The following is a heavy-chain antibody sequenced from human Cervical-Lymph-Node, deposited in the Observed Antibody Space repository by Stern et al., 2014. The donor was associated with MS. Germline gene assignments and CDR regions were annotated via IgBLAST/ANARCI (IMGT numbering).Heavy chain of an antibody. V-gene: IGHV3-30*03. CDR1: GFTFSSYG. D-gene: IGHD3-22*01. CDR2: ISYDGSNE. J-gene: IGHJ4*02. Sequence: QVQLVQSGGGVVRPGRSLRLSCAASGFTFSSYGMHWVRQAPATGLQWVAFISYDGSNEYYADSVKGRFTISRDNSNNTLYLQTNSLREEDTAVYYGARGVYDIWGQGTLVTVSS. CDR3: ARGVYDI.